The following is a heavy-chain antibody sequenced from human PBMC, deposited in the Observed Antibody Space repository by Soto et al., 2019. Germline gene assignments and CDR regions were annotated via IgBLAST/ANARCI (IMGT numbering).Heavy chain of an antibody. D-gene: IGHD6-13*01. V-gene: IGHV3-53*01. CDR2: IYSGGST. Sequence: GSLRLSCAASGFTVSSNYMSWVRQAPGKGLEWVSVIYSGGSTYYADSVKGRFTISRDNSKNTLYLQMNSLRAEDTAVYYCAKVRTLAAPKYYFDYWGQGTLVTVS. J-gene: IGHJ4*02. CDR3: AKVRTLAAPKYYFDY. CDR1: GFTVSSNY.